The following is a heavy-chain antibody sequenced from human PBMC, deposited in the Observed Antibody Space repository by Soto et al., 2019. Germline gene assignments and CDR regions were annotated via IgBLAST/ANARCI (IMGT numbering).Heavy chain of an antibody. J-gene: IGHJ4*02. D-gene: IGHD3-10*01. CDR1: GASISMGGFH. CDR3: ARRGSGHTFDY. V-gene: IGHV4-39*01. Sequence: ETLSLTGAVSGASISMGGFHGGWIRQPPGQGLEWIGSLYSGSTYYNPSLKSRVTISADTSKSEFSLRLTSVTAADTAVYYCARRGSGHTFDYWGQGTLVTVSS. CDR2: LYSGST.